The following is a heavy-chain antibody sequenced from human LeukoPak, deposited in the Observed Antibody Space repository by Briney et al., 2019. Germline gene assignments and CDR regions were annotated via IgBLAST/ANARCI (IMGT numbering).Heavy chain of an antibody. CDR3: ARGDKEVLWFGELNYGMDV. D-gene: IGHD3-10*01. V-gene: IGHV3-33*01. CDR1: GFTFSSYG. J-gene: IGHJ6*02. Sequence: GGSLRLSCAASGFTFSSYGMHWVRQAPGKGLERVAVIWYDGSNKYYADSVKGRFTISRDNSKNTLYLQMNSLRAEDTAVYYCARGDKEVLWFGELNYGMDVWGQGTTVTVSS. CDR2: IWYDGSNK.